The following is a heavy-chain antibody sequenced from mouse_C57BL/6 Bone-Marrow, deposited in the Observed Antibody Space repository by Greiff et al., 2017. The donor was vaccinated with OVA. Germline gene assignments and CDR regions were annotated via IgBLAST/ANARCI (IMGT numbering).Heavy chain of an antibody. D-gene: IGHD4-1*01. Sequence: QVQLQQSGAELARPGASVKLSCKSSGYTFTSYGISWVKQRPGQGLEWIGEIYPRSGNTYYNEKFKGKATLTADKSSSTAYMELRSLTSEDSAVYFCARQIGLTGSFDYWGQGTTLTVSS. CDR1: GYTFTSYG. V-gene: IGHV1-81*01. J-gene: IGHJ2*01. CDR2: IYPRSGNT. CDR3: ARQIGLTGSFDY.